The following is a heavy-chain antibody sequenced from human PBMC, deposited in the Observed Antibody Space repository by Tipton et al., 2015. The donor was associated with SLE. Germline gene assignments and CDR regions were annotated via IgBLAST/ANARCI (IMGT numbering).Heavy chain of an antibody. D-gene: IGHD6-25*01. CDR2: IYYSGST. CDR3: ASQEVHSSDWRLDAFDI. CDR1: GGSISSSSYY. J-gene: IGHJ3*02. V-gene: IGHV4-39*01. Sequence: TLSLTCTVSGGSISSSSYYWGWIRQPPGKGLEWIGSIYYSGSTYYNPSLKSRVTISVDTPKNQFSLKLSSVTAADTAVYYCASQEVHSSDWRLDAFDIWGQGTMVTVSS.